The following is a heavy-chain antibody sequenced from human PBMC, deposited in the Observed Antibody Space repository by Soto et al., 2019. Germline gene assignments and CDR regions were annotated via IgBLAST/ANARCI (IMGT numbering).Heavy chain of an antibody. CDR1: GGSISSTDYY. J-gene: IGHJ6*02. Sequence: SETLSLTCTVSGGSISSTDYYWSWIRQPPGKGLEWIGYIYYSGSTYYNPSLKSRVTISVDTSKIQFSLKLSSVTAADTAVYYCARVGKAAATRPYYYHAMDVWGQGTTVTVSS. V-gene: IGHV4-30-4*01. CDR3: ARVGKAAATRPYYYHAMDV. CDR2: IYYSGST. D-gene: IGHD2-15*01.